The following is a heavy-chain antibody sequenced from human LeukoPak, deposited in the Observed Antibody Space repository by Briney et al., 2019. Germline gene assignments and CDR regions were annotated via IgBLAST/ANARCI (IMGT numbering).Heavy chain of an antibody. V-gene: IGHV3-11*04. CDR3: ARAMTHYYDSSGLSL. CDR1: GFTFSDYY. D-gene: IGHD3-22*01. J-gene: IGHJ4*02. Sequence: PGGSLRLSCAASGFTFSDYYMSWIRQAPGKGLEWVSYISSSGSTIYYADSVKGRFTISRDNAKNSLYLQMNSLRAEDTAVYYCARAMTHYYDSSGLSLWGQGTLVTVSS. CDR2: ISSSGSTI.